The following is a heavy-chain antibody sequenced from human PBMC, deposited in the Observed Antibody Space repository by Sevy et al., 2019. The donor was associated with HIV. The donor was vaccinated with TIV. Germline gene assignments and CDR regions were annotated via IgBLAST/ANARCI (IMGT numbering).Heavy chain of an antibody. J-gene: IGHJ4*02. CDR2: IYYNGHM. Sequence: SETLSLTCTVSGGSITSLYWNWIRQPPGKGLEWIAKIYYNGHMNYNPSLKSRVTISLDTSKNQFALRLSSGTAAETAMYYCAGENAWGRGYSWGQGTLVTVSS. CDR1: GGSITSLY. CDR3: AGENAWGRGYS. D-gene: IGHD1-26*01. V-gene: IGHV4-59*08.